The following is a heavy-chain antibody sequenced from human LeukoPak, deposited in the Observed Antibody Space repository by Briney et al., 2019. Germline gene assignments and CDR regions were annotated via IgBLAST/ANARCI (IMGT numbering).Heavy chain of an antibody. CDR3: AKVTWRSSDGYDI. Sequence: PGGSLRLSCAAFGFTFSNYDMNRVRQAPGKGLEWVSGITGSGGSTSYADSVKGRFTISRDNSKNTLYLQMNSLRAEDTAVYYCAKVTWRSSDGYDIWGQGTMVTVSS. V-gene: IGHV3-23*01. D-gene: IGHD5-24*01. J-gene: IGHJ3*02. CDR2: ITGSGGST. CDR1: GFTFSNYD.